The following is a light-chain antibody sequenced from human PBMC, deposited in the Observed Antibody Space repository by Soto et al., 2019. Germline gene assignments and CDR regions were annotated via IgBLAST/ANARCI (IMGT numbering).Light chain of an antibody. CDR2: EVS. CDR3: SSYTSSSRGV. CDR1: SSDVGGYNY. Sequence: QSVLTQPASVSGSPGQSITISCTGTSSDVGGYNYVSWYQQHPGKAPKLMIYEVSNRPSGVSNRFSGSKSGNTASLTISGVQAEDEADYYCSSYTSSSRGVFGGGTKLTVL. V-gene: IGLV2-14*01. J-gene: IGLJ2*01.